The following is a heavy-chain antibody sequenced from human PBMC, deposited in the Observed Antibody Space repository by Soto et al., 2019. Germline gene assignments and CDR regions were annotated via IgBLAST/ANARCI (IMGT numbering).Heavy chain of an antibody. CDR3: ARYYDMWTGSLYYYYGMDV. CDR2: IDPSDSYT. Sequence: GESLKISCKGSGYSFTSYWISWVRQMPGKGLEWMGRIDPSDSYTNYSPSFQGHVTISADKSISTAYLQWSSLKASDTAMYYCARYYDMWTGSLYYYYGMDVWGQGTTVTVSS. D-gene: IGHD3-9*01. V-gene: IGHV5-10-1*01. CDR1: GYSFTSYW. J-gene: IGHJ6*02.